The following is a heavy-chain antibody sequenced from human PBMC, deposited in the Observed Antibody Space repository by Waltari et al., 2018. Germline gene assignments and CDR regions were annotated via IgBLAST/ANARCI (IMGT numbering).Heavy chain of an antibody. J-gene: IGHJ6*02. Sequence: EELLVESGGSFVRQGGSLRLSCSASGFTFSHYNMHWVRQAPGKWLEWVAHIKWDGSTTGHADSVKGRFTISRDNSKNFVYLQMTNLRAEDTASYYCARDGPYYYYGLDVWGQGTTVTVSS. CDR2: IKWDGSTT. CDR1: GFTFSHYN. V-gene: IGHV3-20*04. CDR3: ARDGPYYYYGLDV.